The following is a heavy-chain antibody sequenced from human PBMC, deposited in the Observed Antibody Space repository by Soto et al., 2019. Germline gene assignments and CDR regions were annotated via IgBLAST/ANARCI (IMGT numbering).Heavy chain of an antibody. CDR1: GFTFSNAG. CDR2: IRSDAYGGAI. Sequence: EVQLVESGGGLVKPGGSLRLSCAGSGFTFSNAGMSWVRRAPGKGQEWVSRIRSDAYGGAIDYASPVKGRFTISRDDSKTTLFLQMNNLRAEDTAVYSCTTTKGRLQPPTNDFWGQGTPVIVSS. CDR3: TTTKGRLQPPTNDF. D-gene: IGHD4-4*01. V-gene: IGHV3-15*01. J-gene: IGHJ4*02.